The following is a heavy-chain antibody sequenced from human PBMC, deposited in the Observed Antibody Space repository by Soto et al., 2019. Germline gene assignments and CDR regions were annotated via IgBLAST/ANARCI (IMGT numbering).Heavy chain of an antibody. Sequence: QVQVLESGPRLVRPSETLSLTCSVSGDSITSGAYYWSWIRQTPGKGLEHIGYIYDTGNTFYNPSLRGRLTISIDTSKKEVSLKLRSLTAADTAVYYCATAVHLDDYEESWGQGALVTVSS. D-gene: IGHD4-17*01. CDR3: ATAVHLDDYEES. CDR2: IYDTGNT. V-gene: IGHV4-31*03. CDR1: GDSITSGAYY. J-gene: IGHJ4*02.